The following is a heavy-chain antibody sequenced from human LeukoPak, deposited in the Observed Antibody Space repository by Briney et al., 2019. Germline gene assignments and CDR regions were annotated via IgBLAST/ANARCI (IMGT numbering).Heavy chain of an antibody. Sequence: GGSLRLSCAASEFTFSDHWMTWVRQAPGKGLEWLSLISDSPDITYYTDSVKGRFTISRSNSNNTVYLQMNNLRADDTAVYYCARRARVRMVYFYYFMDIWGKGTTVTVSS. CDR1: EFTFSDHW. J-gene: IGHJ6*03. V-gene: IGHV3-23*01. CDR3: ARRARVRMVYFYYFMDI. D-gene: IGHD2-8*01. CDR2: ISDSPDIT.